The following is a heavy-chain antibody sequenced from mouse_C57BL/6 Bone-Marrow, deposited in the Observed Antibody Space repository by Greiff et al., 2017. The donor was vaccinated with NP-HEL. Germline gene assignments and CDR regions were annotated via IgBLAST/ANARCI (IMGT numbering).Heavy chain of an antibody. CDR3: ARGKGYYYDYLYAMDY. J-gene: IGHJ4*01. CDR2: ISSGSSTI. Sequence: EVQGVESGGGLVKPGGSLKLSCAASGFTFSDYGMHWVRQAPEKGLEWVAYISSGSSTIYYADTVKGRFTISRDNAKNTLFLQMTSLRSEDTAMYYCARGKGYYYDYLYAMDYWGQGTSVTVSS. D-gene: IGHD2-4*01. V-gene: IGHV5-17*01. CDR1: GFTFSDYG.